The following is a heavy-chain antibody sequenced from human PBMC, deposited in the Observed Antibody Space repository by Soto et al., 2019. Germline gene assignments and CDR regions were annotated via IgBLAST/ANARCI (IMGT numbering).Heavy chain of an antibody. CDR1: GFTFSSYA. CDR2: ISYDGSNK. V-gene: IGHV3-30-3*01. D-gene: IGHD5-12*01. CDR3: ARFPTIVTTAYYFDY. Sequence: QVQLVESGGGVVQPGRSLRLSCAASGFTFSSYAMHWVRQAPGKVLEWVAVISYDGSNKDYADSVKGRFTISRDNSKNTLYLQMIRLIAEDTAVYYCARFPTIVTTAYYFDYWGQGTLVTVSS. J-gene: IGHJ4*02.